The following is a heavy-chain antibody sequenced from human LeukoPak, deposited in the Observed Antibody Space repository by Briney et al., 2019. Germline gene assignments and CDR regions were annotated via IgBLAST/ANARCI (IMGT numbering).Heavy chain of an antibody. J-gene: IGHJ6*02. CDR1: GFTFSSYG. Sequence: GGSLRLSCAASGFTFSSYGMHWVRQAPGEGLEWVAVISYDGSNKYYADSVKGRFTISRDNSKMTLTLQMNSLRAEDTAVYYCAKRLERNYYYHYAMDVWGQGTTVTVSS. D-gene: IGHD5-24*01. CDR3: AKRLERNYYYHYAMDV. V-gene: IGHV3-30*18. CDR2: ISYDGSNK.